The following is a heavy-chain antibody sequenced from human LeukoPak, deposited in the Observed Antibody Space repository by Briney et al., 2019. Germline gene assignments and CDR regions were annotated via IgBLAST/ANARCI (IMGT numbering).Heavy chain of an antibody. Sequence: GGSLRLSCAASGFTFSTYAMSWVRQAPGKGLEWVSAISGGGGGTYYADSVKGRFTISRDNSKNTVYLQMNSLRAEDTAVYYCAKDEIYDILTGYTEYWGQGTLVTVSS. J-gene: IGHJ4*02. V-gene: IGHV3-23*01. CDR2: ISGGGGGT. CDR1: GFTFSTYA. CDR3: AKDEIYDILTGYTEY. D-gene: IGHD3-9*01.